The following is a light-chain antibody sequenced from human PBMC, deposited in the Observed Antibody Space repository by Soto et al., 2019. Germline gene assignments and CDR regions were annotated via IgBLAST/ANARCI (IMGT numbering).Light chain of an antibody. CDR2: AAS. J-gene: IGKJ1*01. CDR1: QSISSY. CDR3: QHYNSNPWT. Sequence: DIQMTQSPSSLSASVGDRVTITCRASQSISSYLNWYQQKPGKAPKLLIYAASSLQSGVPSRFSGYGSGAEFTLTITSLQPDDFATYYCQHYNSNPWTFGQGTKVDIK. V-gene: IGKV1-39*01.